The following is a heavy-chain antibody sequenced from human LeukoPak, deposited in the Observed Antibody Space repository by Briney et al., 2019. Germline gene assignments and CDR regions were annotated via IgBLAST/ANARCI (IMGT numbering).Heavy chain of an antibody. CDR1: GFTVSSNY. V-gene: IGHV4-34*01. J-gene: IGHJ3*02. Sequence: GSLRLSCAASGFTVSSNYMSWVRQAPGKGLEWIGEINHSGSTNYNPSLKSRVTISVDTSKNQFSLKLSSVTAADTAVYYCARGIPHIAAAAPWAFDIWGQGTMVTVSS. CDR3: ARGIPHIAAAAPWAFDI. CDR2: INHSGST. D-gene: IGHD6-13*01.